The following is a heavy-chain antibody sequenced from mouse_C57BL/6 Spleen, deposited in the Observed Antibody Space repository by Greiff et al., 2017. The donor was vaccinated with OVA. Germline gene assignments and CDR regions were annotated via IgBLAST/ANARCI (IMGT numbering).Heavy chain of an antibody. CDR2: ISDGGSYT. CDR1: GFTFSSYA. Sequence: EVMLVESGGGLVKPGGSLKLSCAASGFTFSSYAMSWVRQTPEKRLEWVATISDGGSYTYYPDNVKGRFTISRDNAKNNLYLQMSHLKSEDTAMYYCASLSGFDYWGQGTTLTVSS. J-gene: IGHJ2*01. CDR3: ASLSGFDY. V-gene: IGHV5-4*03.